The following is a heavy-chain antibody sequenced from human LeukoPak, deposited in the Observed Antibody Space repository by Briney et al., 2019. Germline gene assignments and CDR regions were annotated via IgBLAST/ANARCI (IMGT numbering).Heavy chain of an antibody. J-gene: IGHJ4*02. CDR1: GYTFTGYY. D-gene: IGHD1-26*01. V-gene: IGHV1-2*06. Sequence: ASVKVSCKASGYTFTGYYMHWVRQAPGQGLEWMGRINPNSGGTNYAQKFQGRVTMTRDTSISTAYMGLSRLRSDDTAVYYCARDCPSGSGSYWGGSDYWGQGTLVTVSS. CDR2: INPNSGGT. CDR3: ARDCPSGSGSYWGGSDY.